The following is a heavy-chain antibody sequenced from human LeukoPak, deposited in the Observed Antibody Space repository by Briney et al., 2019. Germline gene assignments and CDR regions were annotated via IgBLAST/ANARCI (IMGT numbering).Heavy chain of an antibody. D-gene: IGHD6-13*01. CDR3: ARSLAAAGTRAQYYYYYGMDV. CDR2: IIPILGIA. Sequence: SVKVSCKASGGTFSSYAISWVRQDPGQGLEWMGRIIPILGIANYAQKFQGRVTITADKSTSTAYMELSSLRSEDTAVYYCARSLAAAGTRAQYYYYYGMDVWGQGTTVTVSS. V-gene: IGHV1-69*04. CDR1: GGTFSSYA. J-gene: IGHJ6*02.